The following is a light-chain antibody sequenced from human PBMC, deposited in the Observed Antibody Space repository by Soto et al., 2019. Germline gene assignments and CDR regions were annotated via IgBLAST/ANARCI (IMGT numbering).Light chain of an antibody. V-gene: IGKV2-28*01. Sequence: DIVMTQSPLSQPVTPGEPASISCRSSQSLLHSNGYNYLDWYLQKPGQSPQLLIYSGSNRASGVPDRFSGSGPGTDFTLKISRVEAEDVGVYYCMQALQTPYTFGQGTKLEIK. J-gene: IGKJ2*01. CDR3: MQALQTPYT. CDR1: QSLLHSNGYNY. CDR2: SGS.